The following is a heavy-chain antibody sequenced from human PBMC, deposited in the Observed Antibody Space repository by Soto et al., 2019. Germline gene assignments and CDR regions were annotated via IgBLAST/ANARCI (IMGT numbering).Heavy chain of an antibody. V-gene: IGHV3-11*01. CDR3: ARETSGWYWVYYFDA. D-gene: IGHD6-19*01. CDR1: GFTFSDYY. CDR2: ISSSGTTI. Sequence: GGSLRLSCAASGFTFSDYYISWIRQAPWKGLEWVSYISSSGTTIYYADAVKGRFTSSRDNAKNSLYLQMNSLRPEDTAVYYCARETSGWYWVYYFDAGGQGNLVTVSA. J-gene: IGHJ4*02.